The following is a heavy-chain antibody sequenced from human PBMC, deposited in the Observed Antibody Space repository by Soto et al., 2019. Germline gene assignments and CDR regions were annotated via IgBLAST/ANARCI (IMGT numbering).Heavy chain of an antibody. CDR2: IYWEDDK. J-gene: IGHJ6*02. V-gene: IGHV2-5*02. CDR3: AHVELERHTYYYGMEV. CDR1: GFSLSTSGVG. D-gene: IGHD1-1*01. Sequence: QITLKESGPTLVKPTQTLTLTCTFSGFSLSTSGVGVAWIRQPPGKVPEWLALIYWEDDKRFSPSLKSRLTITKYTSKNQVVLTMTSMDPVDTGTYYCAHVELERHTYYYGMEVWGQGITVTVSS.